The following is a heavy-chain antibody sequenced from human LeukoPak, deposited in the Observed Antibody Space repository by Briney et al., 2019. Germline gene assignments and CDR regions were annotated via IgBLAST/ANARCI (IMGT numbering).Heavy chain of an antibody. V-gene: IGHV3-30*02. D-gene: IGHD3-10*01. CDR1: GFTFSSYW. CDR3: AKDLMRDRWFGES. Sequence: PGGSLRLSCAASGFTFSSYWMHWVRQAPGKGLEWVAFIRYEGNDKYYADSAKGRFTISRGNYKNTLYLEMNSLRVEDTAVYYCAKDLMRDRWFGESWGQGTLVIVSS. CDR2: IRYEGNDK. J-gene: IGHJ5*02.